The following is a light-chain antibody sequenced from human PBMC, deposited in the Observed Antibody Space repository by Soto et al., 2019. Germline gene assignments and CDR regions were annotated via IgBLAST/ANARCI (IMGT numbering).Light chain of an antibody. V-gene: IGKV3-20*01. J-gene: IGKJ4*01. CDR2: GTS. CDR3: QQSGRSPLT. Sequence: EIVLTQSPGTLSLSPGERATLSCRASQSISSSNLAWYQQKPGQAPRLLIYGTSNRATDIPDRFSGSGSGTDFALTISRLEPEDVAVYYCQQSGRSPLTFGGGTKVDIK. CDR1: QSISSSN.